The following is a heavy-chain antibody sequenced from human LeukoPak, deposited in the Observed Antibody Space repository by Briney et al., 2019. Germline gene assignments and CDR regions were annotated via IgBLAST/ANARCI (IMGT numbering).Heavy chain of an antibody. V-gene: IGHV3-48*03. CDR2: ISSSGSMI. Sequence: PGGSLRLSCAASGFTFSSYAMSWVRQAPGKGLEWVSYISSSGSMIYYADSVKGRFTISRDNAKNSLFLQMNSLRAEDTAIYYCARAFTISPDYWGQGTLVTVSS. J-gene: IGHJ4*02. D-gene: IGHD3-9*01. CDR3: ARAFTISPDY. CDR1: GFTFSSYA.